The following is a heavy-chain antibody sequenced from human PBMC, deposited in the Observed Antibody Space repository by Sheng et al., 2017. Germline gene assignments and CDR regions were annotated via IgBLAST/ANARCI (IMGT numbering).Heavy chain of an antibody. CDR1: GGSISSSSYY. J-gene: IGHJ4*02. V-gene: IGHV4-39*01. Sequence: QLQLQESGPGLVKPSETLSLTCTVSGGSISSSSYYWGWIRQPPGKGLEWIGSIYYSGSTYYNPSLKSRVTISVDTSKNQFSLKLSSVTAADTAVYYCASLYDYVWGSYRSYDTRRDYWGQGNPWSPSP. CDR2: IYYSGST. D-gene: IGHD3-16*02. CDR3: ASLYDYVWGSYRSYDTRRDY.